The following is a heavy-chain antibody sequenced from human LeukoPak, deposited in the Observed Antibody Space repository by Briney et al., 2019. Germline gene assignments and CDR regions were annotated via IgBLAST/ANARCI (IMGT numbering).Heavy chain of an antibody. V-gene: IGHV4-61*02. CDR2: IYTNGGA. J-gene: IGHJ4*02. CDR3: AREPPGY. Sequence: SETLSLTCSVSGGSVTSGNYYWNWIRQPAGKGLEWIGRIYTNGGASYNPSLKSRVTISIDASKNQFSLKLSSVTAADTAVYYCAREPPGYWGQGILVTVSS. CDR1: GGSVTSGNYY.